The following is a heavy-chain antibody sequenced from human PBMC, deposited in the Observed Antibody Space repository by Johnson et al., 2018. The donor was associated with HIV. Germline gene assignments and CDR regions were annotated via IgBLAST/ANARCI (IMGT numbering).Heavy chain of an antibody. Sequence: VQLVESGGGVVQPGRSLRLSCAASGFTFSSYAMHWVRQAPGKGLEWVAVISYDGSNKYYADSVKGRFTISGDNSKNTLYLQMNSLRAEDTAVYYCARVGDEHDDDTNGSGAFDIWGQGTMVIVSS. V-gene: IGHV3-30-3*01. D-gene: IGHD2-8*01. J-gene: IGHJ3*02. CDR3: ARVGDEHDDDTNGSGAFDI. CDR1: GFTFSSYA. CDR2: ISYDGSNK.